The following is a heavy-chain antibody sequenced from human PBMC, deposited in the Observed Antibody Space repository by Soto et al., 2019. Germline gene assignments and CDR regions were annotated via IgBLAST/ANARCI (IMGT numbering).Heavy chain of an antibody. CDR2: VFGSGGT. Sequence: PSETLSLTCSVSRASTSNYFWNWIRQPAGKGLQWIGRVFGSGGTHYNPSLQSRVSISMDTSNNTFSLKLTSVTAADTATYFCATAAETTPGLFDSWGQGTLVTVSS. J-gene: IGHJ4*02. V-gene: IGHV4-4*07. CDR3: ATAAETTPGLFDS. CDR1: RASTSNYF. D-gene: IGHD1-1*01.